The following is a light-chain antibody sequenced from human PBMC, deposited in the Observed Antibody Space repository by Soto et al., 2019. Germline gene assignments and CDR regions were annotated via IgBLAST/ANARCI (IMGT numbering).Light chain of an antibody. J-gene: IGKJ1*01. CDR1: ENVRTF. V-gene: IGKV3-11*01. CDR2: RAS. CDR3: QQHSHWPPWT. Sequence: EVVLTQSPATLYLSPGERATLSCRASENVRTFVDWYQQNPGQAPRLLIYRASNRATGIPARFSGSGSGTDFTLTISNLEPEDFAVYYCQQHSHWPPWTFGQGTRVEIQ.